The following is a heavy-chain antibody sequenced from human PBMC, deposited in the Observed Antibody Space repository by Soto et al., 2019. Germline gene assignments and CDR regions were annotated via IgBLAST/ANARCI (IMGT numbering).Heavy chain of an antibody. CDR3: ARGIVVVVAATLYYYFGMDV. CDR1: GGTFSSCA. D-gene: IGHD2-15*01. V-gene: IGHV1-69*13. Sequence: VASVKVSCKASGGTFSSCAISWVRQAPGQGLEWMGGIIPIFGTANYAQKFQGRVTITADESTSTAYMELSSLRSEDTAVYYCARGIVVVVAATLYYYFGMDVWGQGTTVTVSS. J-gene: IGHJ6*02. CDR2: IIPIFGTA.